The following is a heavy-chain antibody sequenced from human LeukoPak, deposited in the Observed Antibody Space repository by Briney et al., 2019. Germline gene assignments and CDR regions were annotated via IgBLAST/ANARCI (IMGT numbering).Heavy chain of an antibody. CDR2: IYYSGST. V-gene: IGHV4-39*01. D-gene: IGHD3-16*01. CDR3: AGSYTTENAFDI. J-gene: IGHJ3*02. CDR1: GGSISSSSYY. Sequence: SETLSLTCTVSGGSISSSSYYWGWIRQPPGKGLEWIGSIYYSGSTYYNPSLKSRVTISVDTSKNQFSLKLSSVTAADAAVYYCAGSYTTENAFDIRGQGTMVTVSS.